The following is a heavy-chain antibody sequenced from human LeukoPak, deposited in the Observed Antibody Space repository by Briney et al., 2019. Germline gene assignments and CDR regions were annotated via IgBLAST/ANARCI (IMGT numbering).Heavy chain of an antibody. Sequence: GGSLRLSCAASGFTFSGYAMHWVRQAPGKGLEWVALISYDGGSNKYYADSVKGRFTISRDNSKNTLCLQMNSLRAEDAAVYYCARDNSKSQWSFDYWGQGTLVTVSS. CDR2: ISYDGGSNK. V-gene: IGHV3-30-3*01. J-gene: IGHJ4*02. CDR3: ARDNSKSQWSFDY. D-gene: IGHD4-23*01. CDR1: GFTFSGYA.